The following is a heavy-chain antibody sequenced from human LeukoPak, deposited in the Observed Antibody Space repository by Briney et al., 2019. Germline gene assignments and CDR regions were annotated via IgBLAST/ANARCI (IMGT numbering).Heavy chain of an antibody. CDR2: IYYSGST. V-gene: IGHV4-39*01. CDR1: GGSISSSSYY. J-gene: IGHJ4*02. CDR3: ARSDYSNYFFYFDY. Sequence: PSETLSLTCTVSGGSISSSSYYWGWIRQPPGKGLEWIGSIYYSGSTYYNPSLKSRVTISVDTSKNQFSLKLSSATAADTAVYYCARSDYSNYFFYFDYWGQGTLVTVSS. D-gene: IGHD4-11*01.